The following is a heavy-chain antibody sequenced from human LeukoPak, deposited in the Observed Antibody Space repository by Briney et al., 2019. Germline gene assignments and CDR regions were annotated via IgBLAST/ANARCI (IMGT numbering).Heavy chain of an antibody. D-gene: IGHD1-26*01. CDR3: AKEGSGSGGYFDS. Sequence: GGSLRLSCAASGFTFSSYGMHWVRQAPGKGLEWVAVVLSDGNTKYYAGSVKGRFTISRDNSKNTLYLQINSLRTEDTAVYYSAKEGSGSGGYFDSWGQGTLVTVSS. CDR2: VLSDGNTK. J-gene: IGHJ4*02. CDR1: GFTFSSYG. V-gene: IGHV3-30*19.